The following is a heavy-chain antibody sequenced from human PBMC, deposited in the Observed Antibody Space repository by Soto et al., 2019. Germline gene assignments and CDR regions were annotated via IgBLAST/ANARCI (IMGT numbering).Heavy chain of an antibody. D-gene: IGHD4-17*01. J-gene: IGHJ6*02. CDR1: GFTFSSYS. V-gene: IGHV3-48*01. Sequence: EVQLVESGGGLVQPGGSLRLSCAASGFTFSSYSMNWVRQAPGKGLEWVSYISSSGSTVYYADSVKGRFTISRDNAKNSLYLQMNSRRAEDTAVYYCARDYGDYGDYYYGMDVWGQGTTVTVSS. CDR2: ISSSGSTV. CDR3: ARDYGDYGDYYYGMDV.